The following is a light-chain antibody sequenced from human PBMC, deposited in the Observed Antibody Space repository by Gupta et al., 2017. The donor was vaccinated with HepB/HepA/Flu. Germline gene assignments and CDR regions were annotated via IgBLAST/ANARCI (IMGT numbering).Light chain of an antibody. V-gene: IGLV3-25*03. Sequence: SYELTQPPSVSVSPGQTARITCSGDALPKQYAYWYPQKPGQAPVMVIYKDSERPSGIPERFSGSSSGTTVTLTIRGVQAEDEADYYCQSADRSGDYFLFGGGTRLTVL. CDR1: ALPKQY. CDR2: KDS. CDR3: QSADRSGDYFL. J-gene: IGLJ2*01.